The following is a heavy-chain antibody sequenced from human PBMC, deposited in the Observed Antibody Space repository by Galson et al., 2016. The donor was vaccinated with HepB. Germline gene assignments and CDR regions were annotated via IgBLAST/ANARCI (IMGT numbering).Heavy chain of an antibody. CDR3: AKEVGYRNTWYPFDY. D-gene: IGHD6-13*01. V-gene: IGHV1-2*06. CDR1: GYIFTDYY. CDR2: INPRSGVT. Sequence: SVKVSCKASGYIFTDYYMHWVRQAPGQGLEWTGRINPRSGVTSYAQEFEGRVTMTRDTSITTFYMYLSGLRSDDTAVYYCAKEVGYRNTWYPFDYWGQGSLVTVSS. J-gene: IGHJ4*02.